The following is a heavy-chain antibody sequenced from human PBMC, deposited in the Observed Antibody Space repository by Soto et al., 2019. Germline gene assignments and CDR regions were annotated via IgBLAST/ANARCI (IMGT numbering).Heavy chain of an antibody. Sequence: EVQLLESGGGLVQPGGSLRLSCAASGFTFSSYAMSWVRQAPGKGLEWVSAISGSGGSTYYADSVKGRFTISRDNSKKTLDLQMNSLGGEDTPVYYCAKDRPRYAFWSGSDWFDPWGQGTLVTVSS. V-gene: IGHV3-23*01. CDR2: ISGSGGST. CDR3: AKDRPRYAFWSGSDWFDP. D-gene: IGHD3-3*01. J-gene: IGHJ5*02. CDR1: GFTFSSYA.